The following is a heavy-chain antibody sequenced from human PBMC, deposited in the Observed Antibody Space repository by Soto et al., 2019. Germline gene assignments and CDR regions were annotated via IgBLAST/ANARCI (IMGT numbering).Heavy chain of an antibody. CDR1: GFTFSNAW. CDR2: IKSKTDGGTT. CDR3: TTAGIAAAVLDP. Sequence: EVQLLEFGGDLVEPGGSLRLSCAASGFTFSNAWMSWVRQAPGKGLEWVGRIKSKTDGGTTDYAAPVKGRFTISRDESKNTLYLQMNSLKTEDTAVYYCTTAGIAAAVLDPWGQGNLVTVSS. J-gene: IGHJ5*02. V-gene: IGHV3-15*01. D-gene: IGHD6-13*01.